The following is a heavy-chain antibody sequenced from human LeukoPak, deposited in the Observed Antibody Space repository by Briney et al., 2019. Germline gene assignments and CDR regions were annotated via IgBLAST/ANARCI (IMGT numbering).Heavy chain of an antibody. Sequence: GGSLRLSCAASGFTFSSYGMHWVRQAPGKGLEWVAVIWYDGSNKYYADSVKGRFTISRDNSKNTLYLQMNSLRAEDTAVYYCARGENARVSYYYDSSGSDYWGQGTLVTVSS. CDR1: GFTFSSYG. CDR2: IWYDGSNK. CDR3: ARGENARVSYYYDSSGSDY. D-gene: IGHD3-22*01. V-gene: IGHV3-33*01. J-gene: IGHJ4*02.